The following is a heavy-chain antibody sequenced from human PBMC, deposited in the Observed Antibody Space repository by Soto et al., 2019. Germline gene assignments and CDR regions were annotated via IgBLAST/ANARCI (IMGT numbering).Heavy chain of an antibody. J-gene: IGHJ4*02. CDR2: ISAHNGDT. Sequence: GASVKVSCKASGYSFATYGFSWVRQAPGQGLECVGWISAHNGDTHYSQKFQGRVTLTTDTSTNTGYMELRSLTSDDTAVYFRATEPIYYNDGSGYYPLGHWGQGTLVTVSS. D-gene: IGHD3-22*01. V-gene: IGHV1-18*04. CDR1: GYSFATYG. CDR3: ATEPIYYNDGSGYYPLGH.